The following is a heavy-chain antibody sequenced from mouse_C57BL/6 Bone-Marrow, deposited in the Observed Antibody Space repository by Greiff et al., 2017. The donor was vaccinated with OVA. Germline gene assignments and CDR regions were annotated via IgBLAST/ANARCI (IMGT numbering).Heavy chain of an antibody. Sequence: VQLQQSGAELVRPGASVKLSCTASGFNIKDDYMHWVKQRPEQGLEWIGWIDPENGDTEYASKFQGKATITADTSSNTAYLQLSSLPSEDTAVYYCTSYGNFDYWGQGTTLTVSS. D-gene: IGHD2-1*01. CDR3: TSYGNFDY. J-gene: IGHJ2*01. CDR2: IDPENGDT. CDR1: GFNIKDDY. V-gene: IGHV14-4*01.